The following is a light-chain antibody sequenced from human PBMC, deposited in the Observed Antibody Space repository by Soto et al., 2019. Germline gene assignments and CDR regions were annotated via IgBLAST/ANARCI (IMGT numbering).Light chain of an antibody. J-gene: IGLJ1*01. CDR2: DVS. CDR3: SSFTRSNSYV. CDR1: SSDVGAYNY. Sequence: QSVLTQPASVSGSPGQSITISCTGTSSDVGAYNYVSWYQQHPGKVPKLMIYDVSDRPSGVSNRVSGSKSGNTASLTISGLQAEDEADYYCSSFTRSNSYVFGTGTKVTVL. V-gene: IGLV2-14*03.